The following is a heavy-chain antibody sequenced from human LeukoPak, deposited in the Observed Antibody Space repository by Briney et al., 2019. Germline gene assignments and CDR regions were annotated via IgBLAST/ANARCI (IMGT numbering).Heavy chain of an antibody. CDR2: IYHSGST. Sequence: SETLSLTCAVSGYSISSGYYRGWIRQPPGKGLEWIGSIYHSGSTYYNPSLKSRVTISVDTSKNQFSLKLRSVTAADTAVYYCARHRTSSNYFDYWGQGTLATVSS. D-gene: IGHD1-1*01. J-gene: IGHJ4*02. CDR1: GYSISSGYY. CDR3: ARHRTSSNYFDY. V-gene: IGHV4-38-2*01.